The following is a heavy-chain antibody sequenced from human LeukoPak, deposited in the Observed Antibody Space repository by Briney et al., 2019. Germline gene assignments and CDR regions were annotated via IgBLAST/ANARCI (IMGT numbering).Heavy chain of an antibody. V-gene: IGHV4-39*07. D-gene: IGHD2-15*01. CDR3: ARTTATGNGGRGWFDP. CDR2: IFYGGST. Sequence: SSETLSLTCTVSGGSISSSRYYWGWIRQSPGKGLEWIGCIFYGGSTYYNPSLKSRVTMSEDTSKNQFSLKLSSVTAADTAAYYCARTTATGNGGRGWFDPWGQGTLVTVSS. J-gene: IGHJ5*02. CDR1: GGSISSSRYY.